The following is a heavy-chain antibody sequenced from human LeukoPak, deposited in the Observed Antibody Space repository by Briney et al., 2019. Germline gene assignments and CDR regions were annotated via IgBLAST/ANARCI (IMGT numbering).Heavy chain of an antibody. CDR2: LWYDGTDK. J-gene: IGHJ3*01. Sequence: GGSLRLSCAASGFSFSSYVMHWVRQAPGKGLEGVAVLWYDGTDKYYADSVKGRFTFSRDNSKNTLDVQMNRLRREDTGVYYCAKGGGPKLKDAFDVWGQGTVVAVSA. D-gene: IGHD1-1*01. CDR3: AKGGGPKLKDAFDV. V-gene: IGHV3-30*02. CDR1: GFSFSSYV.